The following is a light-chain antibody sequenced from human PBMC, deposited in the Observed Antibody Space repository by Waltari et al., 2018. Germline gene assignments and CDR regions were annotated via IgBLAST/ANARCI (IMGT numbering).Light chain of an antibody. CDR1: NIGSKS. CDR3: QVWDSSSDHPV. Sequence: SYVLTRPPSVSVAPGKTASITCGGNNIGSKSVHWYQQKPGQAPVLVIYYDSDRPSGIPERFSGSNSGNTATLTISRVEAGDEADYYCQVWDSSSDHPVFGSGTKVTVL. V-gene: IGLV3-21*04. J-gene: IGLJ6*01. CDR2: YDS.